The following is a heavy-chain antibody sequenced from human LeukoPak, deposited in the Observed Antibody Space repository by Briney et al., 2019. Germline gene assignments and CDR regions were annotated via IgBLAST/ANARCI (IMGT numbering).Heavy chain of an antibody. J-gene: IGHJ4*02. Sequence: PGGSLRLSCAASGLTFSNYGMHWVRQAPGKGLEWVAFIRYDGNNKYYADSVKGRFTISRDNSKNTLFLQMNSLGADDTAVYYCAKDKRFLWFGELSDWGQGTLVTVSS. D-gene: IGHD3-10*01. V-gene: IGHV3-30*02. CDR2: IRYDGNNK. CDR1: GLTFSNYG. CDR3: AKDKRFLWFGELSD.